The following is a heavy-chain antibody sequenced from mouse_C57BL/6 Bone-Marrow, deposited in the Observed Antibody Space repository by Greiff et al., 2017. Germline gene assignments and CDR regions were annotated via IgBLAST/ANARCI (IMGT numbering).Heavy chain of an antibody. Sequence: EVKLMESGGDLVKPGGSLKLSCAASGFTFSSYGMSWVRQTPDKRLEWVATISSGGSYTYYPDSVKGRFTISRDNTKNTLYLQMSSLKSEDTAMYYCAREGLLLFLDYWGQGTTLTVSS. CDR1: GFTFSSYG. J-gene: IGHJ2*01. CDR2: ISSGGSYT. D-gene: IGHD2-3*01. V-gene: IGHV5-6*01. CDR3: AREGLLLFLDY.